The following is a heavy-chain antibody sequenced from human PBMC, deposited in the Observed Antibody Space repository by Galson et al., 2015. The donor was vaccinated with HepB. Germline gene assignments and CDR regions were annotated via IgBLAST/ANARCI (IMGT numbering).Heavy chain of an antibody. Sequence: ETLSLTCTVSGGSISSYYWSWIRQPPGKGLEWIGYIYYSGSTNYNPSLKSRVTISVDTSKNQFSLKLSSVTAADTAVYYCASMDTAMVTDYWGQGTLVTVSS. J-gene: IGHJ4*02. CDR3: ASMDTAMVTDY. D-gene: IGHD5-18*01. CDR2: IYYSGST. V-gene: IGHV4-59*08. CDR1: GGSISSYY.